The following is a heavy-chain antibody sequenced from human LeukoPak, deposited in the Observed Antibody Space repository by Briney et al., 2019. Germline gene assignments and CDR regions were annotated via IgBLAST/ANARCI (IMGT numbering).Heavy chain of an antibody. V-gene: IGHV3-43*02. J-gene: IGHJ2*01. CDR1: GFAFADYA. CDR2: TSGDGGTT. CDR3: AKDMVWGWYFDL. Sequence: TGGSLRLSCAASGFAFADYAIHWVRQGPGGGLEWVSLTSGDGGTTYYADSVKGRLTISRDNSKNSLFLQMNSLRTEDTALYYCAKDMVWGWYFDLWGRGTLVTVSS. D-gene: IGHD7-27*01.